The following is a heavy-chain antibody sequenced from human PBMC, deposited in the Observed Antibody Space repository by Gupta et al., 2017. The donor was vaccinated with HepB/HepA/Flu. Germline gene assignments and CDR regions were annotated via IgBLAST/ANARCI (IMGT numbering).Heavy chain of an antibody. D-gene: IGHD2-15*01. CDR2: IYSSGST. V-gene: IGHV4-4*07. CDR3: ARDRFSGNFEY. CDR1: GGAISGSY. Sequence: QVQLQESGPGLVKPSETLSLTCSVSGGAISGSYWNWIRQPAGKGLEWIVRIYSSGSTSYNPSLKSRVTLSLDTSKNQFSLNLTSVTAADTAVYYCARDRFSGNFEYWGQGTLVTVSS. J-gene: IGHJ4*02.